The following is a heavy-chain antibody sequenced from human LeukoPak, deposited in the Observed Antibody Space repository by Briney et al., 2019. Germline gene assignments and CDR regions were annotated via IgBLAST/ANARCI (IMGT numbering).Heavy chain of an antibody. CDR3: ARGINGMDV. D-gene: IGHD1-14*01. CDR2: MNPNSGNT. Sequence: GASVKVSCKASGYTFTSYEINWVRQAAGQGLEWTAGMNPNSGNTGYAQKFQGRVTMTRDTSISTAYMELSSLRSEDTAVYYCARGINGMDVWGQGTTVTVSS. CDR1: GYTFTSYE. J-gene: IGHJ6*02. V-gene: IGHV1-8*01.